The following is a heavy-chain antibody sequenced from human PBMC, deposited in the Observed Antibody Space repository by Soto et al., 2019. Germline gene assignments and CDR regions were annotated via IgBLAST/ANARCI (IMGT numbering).Heavy chain of an antibody. CDR2: IDWDDDK. CDR1: GFSLTTTGMV. CDR3: ARMSTAGAHYFYGMDV. V-gene: IGHV2-70*20. D-gene: IGHD1-1*01. J-gene: IGHJ6*02. Sequence: ESVPALVNPTQTLTLTCTVSGFSLTTTGMVVSWVRQAPGKALEWLALIDWDDDKYYNTFLKTRLTISKDTSRNQVVLTMTNMDPEDTATYYCARMSTAGAHYFYGMDVWGQGTTVTVSS.